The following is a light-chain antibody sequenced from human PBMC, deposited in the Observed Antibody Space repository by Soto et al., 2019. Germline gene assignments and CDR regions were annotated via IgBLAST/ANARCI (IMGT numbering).Light chain of an antibody. J-gene: IGKJ1*01. CDR2: GTS. Sequence: EIVLTQSPGTLSLSPGERATHSCRASQSVSSSYLAWYQQKPGQAPRLLIYGTSSRATAIPDRFSGSGSGTDFTLTISRLEPEDFAVYYCQQYGSSSWTFGQGTKVEIK. CDR1: QSVSSSY. V-gene: IGKV3-20*01. CDR3: QQYGSSSWT.